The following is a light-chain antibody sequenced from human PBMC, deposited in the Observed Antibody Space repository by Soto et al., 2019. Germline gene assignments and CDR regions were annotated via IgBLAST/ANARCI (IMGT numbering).Light chain of an antibody. Sequence: DIQMTQSPSSLSASVGDRVTITCRASQGISSYLNWYQQKPGKAPKLLIYAASSLQSGVPSRFSGSGSGIDFTLTISSLQPEDFATYYCQQSYSTLMYTFGQGTKLEIK. J-gene: IGKJ2*01. CDR1: QGISSY. CDR3: QQSYSTLMYT. CDR2: AAS. V-gene: IGKV1-39*01.